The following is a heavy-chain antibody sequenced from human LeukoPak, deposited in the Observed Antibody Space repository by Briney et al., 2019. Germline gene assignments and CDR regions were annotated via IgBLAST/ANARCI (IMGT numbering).Heavy chain of an antibody. Sequence: SQTLSLTCPVSGGSISSSCYYSAWLRQPPGKGLECIGSIYHSESTYHNPSLKSRVTISVDTSKNQFSLKLSSVTAADTAVYYCARLYDSCDYWGQGTLVTVSS. V-gene: IGHV4-39*01. J-gene: IGHJ4*02. D-gene: IGHD3-22*01. CDR1: GGSISSSCYY. CDR3: ARLYDSCDY. CDR2: IYHSEST.